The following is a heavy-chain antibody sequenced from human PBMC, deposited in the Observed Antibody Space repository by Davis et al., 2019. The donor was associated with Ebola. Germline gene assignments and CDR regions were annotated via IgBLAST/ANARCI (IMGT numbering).Heavy chain of an antibody. Sequence: ASVKVSCKASGYTFTDYIHWVRQAPGQGLEWMGWMNPTSGGTTYAQTFQGRVTMTRDTSISTAYMELSRLRSDDTAVYYCARARGGTEYDAFDIWGQGTMVTVSS. V-gene: IGHV1-2*02. J-gene: IGHJ3*02. CDR1: GYTFTDY. CDR3: ARARGGTEYDAFDI. CDR2: MNPTSGGT. D-gene: IGHD2-8*02.